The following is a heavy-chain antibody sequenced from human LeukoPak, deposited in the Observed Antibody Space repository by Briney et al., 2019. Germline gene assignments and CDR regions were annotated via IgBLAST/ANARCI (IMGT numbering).Heavy chain of an antibody. CDR1: GGSIFSYY. V-gene: IGHV4-4*08. D-gene: IGHD3-22*01. CDR3: ARRAYYDTSGYYPTSGYFDL. J-gene: IGHJ2*01. CDR2: IYPNGIT. Sequence: SETKSLTCTVSGGSIFSYYWNWIRQPPGKGLEWIGYIYPNGITSYNPSLRSRGTISIATSKNQFSLRLRSVTAADTAIYYCARRAYYDTSGYYPTSGYFDLWGRGTLVTVSS.